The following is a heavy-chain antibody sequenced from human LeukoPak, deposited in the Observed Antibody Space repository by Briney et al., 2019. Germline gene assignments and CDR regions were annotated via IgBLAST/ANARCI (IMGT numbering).Heavy chain of an antibody. J-gene: IGHJ3*02. V-gene: IGHV3-33*01. CDR1: GFTFSAYD. CDR2: IWYDGSNK. D-gene: IGHD3-9*01. Sequence: GGSLRLSCAASGFTFSAYDMHWVRQAPGKGPEWVAVIWYDGSNKYYADSVKGRFTISRDNAKNSLYLQMNSLRAEDTAVYYCAREFGLRYFDWLLWGAFDIWGQGTMVTVSS. CDR3: AREFGLRYFDWLLWGAFDI.